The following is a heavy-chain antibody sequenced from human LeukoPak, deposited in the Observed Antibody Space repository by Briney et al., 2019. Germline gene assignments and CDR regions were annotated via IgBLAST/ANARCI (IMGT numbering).Heavy chain of an antibody. CDR2: ITSTGSSI. CDR3: ARVLTYYFDW. J-gene: IGHJ4*02. Sequence: GGSLRLSCAASGFTFSDYYMSWIRQAPGKGLEWVSYITSTGSSIYYADSVKGRFTISRDNAKNSLYLQMNSLRAEDTAVYYCARVLTYYFDWWGQGALVTVCS. CDR1: GFTFSDYY. V-gene: IGHV3-11*01.